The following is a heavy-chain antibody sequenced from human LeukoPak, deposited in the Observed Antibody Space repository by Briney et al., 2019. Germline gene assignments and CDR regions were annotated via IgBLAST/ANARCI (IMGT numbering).Heavy chain of an antibody. CDR1: GGSFSGHY. CDR3: ARGHPPHIVVVTAQASFFDY. Sequence: SETLSLTCAVYGGSFSGHYWSWIRQPPGKGLEWIGEINHSGSTNYNPSLKSRVTISVDTSKNQFSLKLSSVTAADTAVYYCARGHPPHIVVVTAQASFFDYWGQGTLVTVSS. D-gene: IGHD2-21*02. J-gene: IGHJ4*02. V-gene: IGHV4-34*01. CDR2: INHSGST.